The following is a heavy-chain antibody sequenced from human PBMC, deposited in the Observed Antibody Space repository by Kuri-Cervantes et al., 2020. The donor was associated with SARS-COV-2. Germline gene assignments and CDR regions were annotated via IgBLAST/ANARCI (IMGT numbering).Heavy chain of an antibody. J-gene: IGHJ6*03. V-gene: IGHV3-7*03. Sequence: GGSLRLSCAASGCTFSSYWMSWVRQAPGKGLEWVANIKQDGSEKYYVDSVKGRFTISRDNAKNSLYLQMNSLRAEDTAVYYCAKFKGMSHYNYYMDVWGKGTTVTVSS. CDR2: IKQDGSEK. CDR3: AKFKGMSHYNYYMDV. CDR1: GCTFSSYW.